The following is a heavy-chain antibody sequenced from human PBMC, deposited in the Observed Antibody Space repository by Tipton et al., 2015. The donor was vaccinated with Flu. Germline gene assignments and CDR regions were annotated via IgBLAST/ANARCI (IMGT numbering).Heavy chain of an antibody. D-gene: IGHD3-9*01. CDR2: INHSGST. J-gene: IGHJ6*02. CDR3: ARAVTLRYFDWSYYYYGMDV. CDR1: GGSFSGYY. Sequence: TLSLTCAVYGGSFSGYYWSWLRQPPGKGLEWIGEINHSGSTNYNPSLKSRVTISVDTSKNQFSLKLSSVTAADTAVYYCARAVTLRYFDWSYYYYGMDVWGQGTTVTVSS. V-gene: IGHV4-34*01.